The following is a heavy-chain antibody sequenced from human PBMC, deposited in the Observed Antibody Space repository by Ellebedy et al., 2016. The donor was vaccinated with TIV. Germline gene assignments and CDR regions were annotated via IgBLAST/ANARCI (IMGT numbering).Heavy chain of an antibody. J-gene: IGHJ3*02. Sequence: GGSLRLSCAASGFIFGDYYMSWIRQAPGKGLEWVSYISTSSHYTNYADSVKGRFTISRDNAKNSVYLQMTSLRAEDTAVYYCAREGITVLRGDPGTFDIWGQGTVVTVSS. D-gene: IGHD3-10*01. V-gene: IGHV3-11*05. CDR2: ISTSSHYT. CDR3: AREGITVLRGDPGTFDI. CDR1: GFIFGDYY.